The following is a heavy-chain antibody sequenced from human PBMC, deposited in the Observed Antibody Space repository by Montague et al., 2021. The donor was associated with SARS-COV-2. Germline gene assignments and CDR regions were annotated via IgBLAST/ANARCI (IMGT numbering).Heavy chain of an antibody. CDR3: ARGSGWMGNAFDI. Sequence: SETLSLTCTVSGGSISSYYWSWIRRPPGKGLEWIGYIYYSGSTNYNPSLKSRVTLSVDTSKNQFSLKLSSVTAADTAVYYCARGSGWMGNAFDIWGQGTMVTVSS. V-gene: IGHV4-59*01. CDR2: IYYSGST. CDR1: GGSISSYY. D-gene: IGHD6-19*01. J-gene: IGHJ3*02.